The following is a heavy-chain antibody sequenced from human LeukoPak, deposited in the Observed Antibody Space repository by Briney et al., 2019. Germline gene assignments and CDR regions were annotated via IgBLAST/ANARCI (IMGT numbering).Heavy chain of an antibody. V-gene: IGHV3-21*01. D-gene: IGHD3-22*01. J-gene: IGHJ6*02. CDR1: GFTFNFHL. Sequence: GESLRLSCAASGFTFNFHLMNWVRQAPGKGLEWVSSISSSSSYIYYADSVKGRFTISRDNAKNSLYLQMNSLRAEDTAVYFCARDRDNSGYKGLDVWGQGTTVTVSS. CDR2: ISSSSSYI. CDR3: ARDRDNSGYKGLDV.